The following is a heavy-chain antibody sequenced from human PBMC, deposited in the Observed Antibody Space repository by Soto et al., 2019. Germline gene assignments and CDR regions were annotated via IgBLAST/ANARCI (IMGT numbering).Heavy chain of an antibody. V-gene: IGHV3-30-3*01. CDR2: ISYDGSNK. Sequence: GSLRLSCAASGFTFSSYAMHWVRQAPGKGLEWVAVISYDGSNKYYADSVKGRFTISRDNSKNTLYLQMDSLRAEDTAVYYCARVPYNWNDGYYYYGMDVWGQGTTVTVSS. J-gene: IGHJ6*02. CDR1: GFTFSSYA. D-gene: IGHD1-20*01. CDR3: ARVPYNWNDGYYYYGMDV.